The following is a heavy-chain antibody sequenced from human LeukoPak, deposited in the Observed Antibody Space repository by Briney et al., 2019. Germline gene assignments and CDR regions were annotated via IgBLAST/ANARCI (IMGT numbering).Heavy chain of an antibody. V-gene: IGHV1-2*02. CDR1: GYTFTGYY. D-gene: IGHD4-17*01. CDR2: INPNSGGT. J-gene: IGHJ4*02. CDR3: ARDGSTVTTNFDY. Sequence: ASVKVSCKASGYTFTGYYMHWVRQAPGQGLEWMGWINPNSGGTNYAQKFQGRVTMTRDTSISTAYMELSRLRSDDTAVYYCARDGSTVTTNFDYWGQGTLVTVSS.